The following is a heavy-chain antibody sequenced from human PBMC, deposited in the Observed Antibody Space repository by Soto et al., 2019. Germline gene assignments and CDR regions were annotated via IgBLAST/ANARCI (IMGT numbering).Heavy chain of an antibody. CDR3: AREGPAAYYYYGMDV. J-gene: IGHJ6*02. V-gene: IGHV1-18*01. Sequence: QVQLVQSGGEVKKPGASVTVSCKTSGYSFTTYGISWVRQAPGQGLEWMGWISAYNGNTNYAQKLQGRVTRTTDTSTSTAYLKRMSLRSDDTAVYYCAREGPAAYYYYGMDVCGQGSTVTVSS. CDR1: GYSFTTYG. CDR2: ISAYNGNT.